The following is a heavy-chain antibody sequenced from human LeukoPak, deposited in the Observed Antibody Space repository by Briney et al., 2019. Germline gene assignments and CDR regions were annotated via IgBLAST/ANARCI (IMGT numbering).Heavy chain of an antibody. V-gene: IGHV4-34*01. D-gene: IGHD1-14*01. CDR3: ARATQFRRNDD. J-gene: IGHJ4*02. CDR2: INHSGST. Sequence: SETLSLTCAVYGGSFSGYYWSWIRQPPGKGLEWIGEINHSGSTNYNPSLKSRVTISVDTSKNQFSLKLSSVTAADTAVYYCARATQFRRNDDWGQGTLVTVSS. CDR1: GGSFSGYY.